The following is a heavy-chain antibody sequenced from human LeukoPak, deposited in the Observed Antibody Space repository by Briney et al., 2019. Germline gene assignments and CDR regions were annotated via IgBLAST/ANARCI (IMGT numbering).Heavy chain of an antibody. CDR3: ARGPLDTGWFPMGYYYYYGMDV. D-gene: IGHD6-19*01. J-gene: IGHJ6*02. CDR2: IYYSGST. CDR1: GGSISSSSYY. V-gene: IGHV4-39*01. Sequence: PSETLSLTCTVSGGSISSSSYYWGWIRQPPGKGLEWIGSIYYSGSTYYNPSLKSRVTISVDTSKNQFSLQLNSVTPEDTAVYYCARGPLDTGWFPMGYYYYYGMDVWGQGTTVTVSS.